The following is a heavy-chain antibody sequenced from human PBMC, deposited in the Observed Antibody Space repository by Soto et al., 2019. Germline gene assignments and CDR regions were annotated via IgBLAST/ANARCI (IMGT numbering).Heavy chain of an antibody. CDR1: GDSFTSYW. V-gene: IGHV5-51*01. Sequence: GEALKISCQGSGDSFTSYWIGWGRQMPGKGLEWMGIIYPGDSDTRYSPSFQGQVTISADKSISTAYLQWSGLKASDTAMYYCARSAYDTTGYYPYYFDYWGQGTLVTVSS. CDR3: ARSAYDTTGYYPYYFDY. D-gene: IGHD3-22*01. J-gene: IGHJ4*02. CDR2: IYPGDSDT.